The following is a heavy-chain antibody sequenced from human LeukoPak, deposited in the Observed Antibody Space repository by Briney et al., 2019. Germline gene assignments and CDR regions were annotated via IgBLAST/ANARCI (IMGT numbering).Heavy chain of an antibody. Sequence: GGSLRLSCAASGFSFSDSWMTWVRQAPGKGLVWVAYIEQYGSEKNYVDSVKGRYTISRDNAKNSLYLQMNILRAEDTAVYYCERGPGWFDPRGEGTLVTVSS. J-gene: IGHJ5*02. CDR2: IEQYGSEK. V-gene: IGHV3-7*05. CDR3: ERGPGWFDP. CDR1: GFSFSDSW.